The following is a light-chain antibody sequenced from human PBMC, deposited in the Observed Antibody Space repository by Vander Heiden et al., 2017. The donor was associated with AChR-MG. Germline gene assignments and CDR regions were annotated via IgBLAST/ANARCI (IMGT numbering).Light chain of an antibody. CDR2: GAS. J-gene: IGKJ1*01. CDR1: QSVNSN. CDR3: QQDDPWPRT. V-gene: IGKV3-15*01. Sequence: EIIMTQSPATLPASPGERATLSCWASQSVNSNLAWYQQRPGQAPRLLIYGASTRATAIPARFSGSRSGTEFTLTISSLQSEDFPISYCQQDDPWPRTFGQGTKVEVK.